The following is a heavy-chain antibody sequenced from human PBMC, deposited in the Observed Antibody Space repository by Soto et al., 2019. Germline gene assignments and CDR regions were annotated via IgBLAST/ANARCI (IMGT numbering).Heavy chain of an antibody. CDR3: AXDDDLRSGNGYYYGMDV. CDR1: GYTFTSYG. V-gene: IGHV1-18*01. J-gene: IGHJ6*02. CDR2: ISAYNGNT. D-gene: IGHD3-3*01. Sequence: ASVKVSCKGSGYTFTSYGISWVRQAPGQGLEWMGWISAYNGNTNYAQKLQGRVTMTTDTSTSTAYMELRSLRSDDTAVYYCAXDDDLRSGNGYYYGMDVWGQGTTVTVSS.